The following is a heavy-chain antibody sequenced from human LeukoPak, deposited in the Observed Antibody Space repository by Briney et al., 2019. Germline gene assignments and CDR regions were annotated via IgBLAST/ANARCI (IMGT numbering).Heavy chain of an antibody. CDR1: GGSISSGSYY. CDR3: ARDFREYSSSGDAFDI. Sequence: SQTLSLTCTVSGGSISSGSYYWSWIRQPAGKGLEWIGRIYTSGSTNYNPSLKSRVTMSVDTSKNQFSLKLSSVTAADTAVYYCARDFREYSSSGDAFDIWGQGTMVTVSS. CDR2: IYTSGST. D-gene: IGHD6-6*01. J-gene: IGHJ3*02. V-gene: IGHV4-61*02.